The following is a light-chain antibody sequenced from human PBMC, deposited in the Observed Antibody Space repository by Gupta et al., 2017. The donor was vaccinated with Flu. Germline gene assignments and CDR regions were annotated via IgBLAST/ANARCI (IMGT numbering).Light chain of an antibody. V-gene: IGKV3-20*01. Sequence: IVLTESPCTLSVSPGERATLSCMASQSVSSSRLGWYQQKVGQGPRLLIYGVSNSASGIADRFSGSGCGTDFTITSSGLEDEDCAVYHMQQHRSPPTFGQGTKVEIK. CDR2: GVS. CDR1: QSVSSSR. J-gene: IGKJ1*01. CDR3: QQHRSPPT.